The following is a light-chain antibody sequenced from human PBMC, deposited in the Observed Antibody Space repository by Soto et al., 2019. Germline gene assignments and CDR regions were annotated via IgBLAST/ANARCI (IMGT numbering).Light chain of an antibody. J-gene: IGLJ1*01. CDR2: DVS. Sequence: QSALTQPRSVSGSPGQSVTISCTGTSSDVGAYNYVSWYQQHPGKVPKLMTYDVSKRPSGVPDRFSGSKSGNTASLTISGLQAEDEADYYCSAYAGSNNFVFGYGTKVTVL. CDR3: SAYAGSNNFV. CDR1: SSDVGAYNY. V-gene: IGLV2-11*01.